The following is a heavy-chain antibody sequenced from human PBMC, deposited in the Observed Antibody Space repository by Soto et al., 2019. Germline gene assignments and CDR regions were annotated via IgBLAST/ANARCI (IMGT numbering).Heavy chain of an antibody. D-gene: IGHD2-2*01. CDR1: GYTFTSYD. CDR2: MNPNSGNT. J-gene: IGHJ4*02. CDR3: ARVASDIVVVPAAIAWNYLAY. V-gene: IGHV1-8*01. Sequence: GASVKVSCKASGYTFTSYDINWVRQATGQGLEWMGWMNPNSGNTSYAQKFQGRVTITTNTSTSTAYMELSSLRSEDTAVYYCARVASDIVVVPAAIAWNYLAYWAQGTLVTVSS.